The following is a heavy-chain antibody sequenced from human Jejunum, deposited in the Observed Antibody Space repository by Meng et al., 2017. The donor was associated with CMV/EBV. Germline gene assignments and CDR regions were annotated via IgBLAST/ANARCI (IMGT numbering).Heavy chain of an antibody. D-gene: IGHD3-10*01. CDR2: IYYSGRA. Sequence: STNYSWGWLRRPPGKGLEWIGNIYYSGRADYNQSLKSRVTTSVDTSKNQLSLKLSSVTAADTAIYYCARLMYYYGSGTPYYFDYWGQGTPVTVSS. CDR1: STNYS. CDR3: ARLMYYYGSGTPYYFDY. J-gene: IGHJ4*02. V-gene: IGHV4-39*07.